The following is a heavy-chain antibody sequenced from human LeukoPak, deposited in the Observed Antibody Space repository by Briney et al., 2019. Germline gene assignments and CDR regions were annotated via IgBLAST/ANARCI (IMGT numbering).Heavy chain of an antibody. V-gene: IGHV4-59*01. J-gene: IGHJ6*03. CDR1: GGSISSYY. D-gene: IGHD3-3*01. Sequence: SETLSLTCNVSGGSISSYYWSWIRQPPGKGLEWIGDIYYSGSTTYNPSLKSRVTMSVDRSKNQFSLKLSSVTAADTAVYYCARGGDFWSGYYPSGPSNYYYYMDVWGKGTTVTVSS. CDR3: ARGGDFWSGYYPSGPSNYYYYMDV. CDR2: IYYSGST.